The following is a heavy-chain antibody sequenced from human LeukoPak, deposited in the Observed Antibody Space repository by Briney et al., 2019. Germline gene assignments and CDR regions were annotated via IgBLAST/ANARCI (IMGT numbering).Heavy chain of an antibody. CDR2: IYYSGST. J-gene: IGHJ4*02. D-gene: IGHD5-12*01. CDR1: VGSISSGGYY. V-gene: IGHV4-31*03. Sequence: SQSLSLTCTVSVGSISSGGYYWSWIRQHPGKGLEWIGYIYYSGSTCYDPSLKSRVTISVDTSKNQFSLKLSSVTAADTAVYYCAREVYSGYDLGFDYWGQGTLVTVSS. CDR3: AREVYSGYDLGFDY.